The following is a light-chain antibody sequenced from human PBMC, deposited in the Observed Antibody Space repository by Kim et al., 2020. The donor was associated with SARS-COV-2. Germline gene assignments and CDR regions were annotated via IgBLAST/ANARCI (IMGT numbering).Light chain of an antibody. V-gene: IGKV1-39*01. Sequence: ASVGDRVTITCRASQSISSYLNWYQQKPGKAPKLLIYAASSLQSGVPSRFSGSGSGTDFTLTISSLQPEDFATYYCQQSYSTPFTFGQGTRLEIK. CDR2: AAS. J-gene: IGKJ5*01. CDR3: QQSYSTPFT. CDR1: QSISSY.